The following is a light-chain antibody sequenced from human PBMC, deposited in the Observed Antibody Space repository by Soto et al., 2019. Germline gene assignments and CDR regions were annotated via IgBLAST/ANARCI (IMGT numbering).Light chain of an antibody. Sequence: EIVLTHSPATLTLSPGDIATLSCRASQSVRSSLAWYQQKPGQAPRLLIYDASKRATGIPARFSGSASGTDFTLTISSLEPGDFAVYYCQQRSDWPPELTFGGGTKVDI. CDR1: QSVRSS. CDR2: DAS. CDR3: QQRSDWPPELT. J-gene: IGKJ4*01. V-gene: IGKV3-11*01.